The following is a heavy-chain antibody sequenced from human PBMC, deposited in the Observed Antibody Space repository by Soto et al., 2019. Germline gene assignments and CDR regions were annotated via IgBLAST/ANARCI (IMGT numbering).Heavy chain of an antibody. CDR2: INHSGGT. J-gene: IGHJ1*01. V-gene: IGHV4-34*01. D-gene: IGHD1-1*01. Sequence: SETLSLTCAVYGGSIRGYYWSWIRQPPGKGLEWIGEINHSGGTNYSPSLKSRVSLSVDTSKNQFSLRLSAVTAADTAVYYCARGRTNSLETLIKRGRYFRHWRRGTLVLVSP. CDR3: ARGRTNSLETLIKRGRYFRH. CDR1: GGSIRGYY.